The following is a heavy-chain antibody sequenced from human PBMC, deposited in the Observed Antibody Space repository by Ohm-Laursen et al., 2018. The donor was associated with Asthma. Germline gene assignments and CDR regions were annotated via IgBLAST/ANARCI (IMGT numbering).Heavy chain of an antibody. V-gene: IGHV1-8*01. CDR2: MTPNSGNN. J-gene: IGHJ4*02. CDR3: ARGLDYGSGNYYFDY. CDR1: GGIISNYD. Sequence: ASVKVSCKASGGIISNYDINWVRQATGQGLEWMGWMTPNSGNNGYAQKFQGRVTMTRNTSISTAYMELSTLRSEDTAVYYFARGLDYGSGNYYFDYWGQGTLVTVSS. D-gene: IGHD3-10*01.